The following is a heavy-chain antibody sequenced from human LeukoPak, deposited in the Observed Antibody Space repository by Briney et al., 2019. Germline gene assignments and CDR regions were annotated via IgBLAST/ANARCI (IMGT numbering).Heavy chain of an antibody. V-gene: IGHV4-59*01. Sequence: SETLSLTCTVSDGSINGYYWSWIRQPPGKGLDWIGYMYSGGTTNYRPSLKSRVTISEDTSKNQFSLKLTSVTAADTAVYYCARGVAGSGSTPKYWGQGTLVTVSS. CDR2: MYSGGTT. D-gene: IGHD1-26*01. CDR1: DGSINGYY. J-gene: IGHJ4*02. CDR3: ARGVAGSGSTPKY.